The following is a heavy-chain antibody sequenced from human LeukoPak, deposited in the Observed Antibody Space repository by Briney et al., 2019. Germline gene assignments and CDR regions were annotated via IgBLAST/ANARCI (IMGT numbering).Heavy chain of an antibody. D-gene: IGHD3-3*01. CDR3: ASTYSDFWSGYFVQY. V-gene: IGHV4-39*01. CDR2: IYYSGST. Sequence: SETLSLTCTVSGASISSSSYYWDCIRQPPGKGLEWIGSIYYSGSTYYNPSLESRVTISADTSKNQFSLQLSSVTAADTAVYYCASTYSDFWSGYFVQYRGQGTLVTVSS. CDR1: GASISSSSYY. J-gene: IGHJ4*02.